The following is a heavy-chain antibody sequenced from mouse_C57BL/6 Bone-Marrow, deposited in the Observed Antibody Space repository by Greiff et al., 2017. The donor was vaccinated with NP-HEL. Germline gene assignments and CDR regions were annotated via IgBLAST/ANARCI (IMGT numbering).Heavy chain of an antibody. CDR3: TRERDDYEDWYFDV. CDR2: ISSGGDYI. V-gene: IGHV5-9-1*02. D-gene: IGHD2-4*01. CDR1: GFTFSSYA. J-gene: IGHJ1*03. Sequence: EVKLQESGEGLVKPGGSLKLSCAASGFTFSSYAMSWVRQTPEKRLEWVAYISSGGDYIYYADTVKGRFTISRDNARNTLYLQMSSLKSEDTAMYYCTRERDDYEDWYFDVWGTGTTVTVSS.